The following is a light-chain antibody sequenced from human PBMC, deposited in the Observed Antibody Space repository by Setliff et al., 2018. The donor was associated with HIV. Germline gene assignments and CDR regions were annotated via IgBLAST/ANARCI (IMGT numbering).Light chain of an antibody. Sequence: QSVLTQPASVSGSPGQSITISCAGTNSDIGTYNFVSWYQQHPGRAPKLMIYDVRNRPSGVSNRFSGSKSGNTASLTISGLQAEDEADYYCSSYTSSSTSYVFGTGTKVTVL. CDR1: NSDIGTYNF. J-gene: IGLJ1*01. CDR2: DVR. V-gene: IGLV2-14*03. CDR3: SSYTSSSTSYV.